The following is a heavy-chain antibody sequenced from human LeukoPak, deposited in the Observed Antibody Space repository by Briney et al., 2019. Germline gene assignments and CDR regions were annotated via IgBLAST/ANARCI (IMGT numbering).Heavy chain of an antibody. CDR2: INPNSGGT. D-gene: IGHD2-15*01. CDR1: GYTFTGYY. V-gene: IGHV1-2*02. CDR3: ARDDKRRYCSGGSCLGGY. Sequence: ASVKVSCKASGYTFTGYYMHWVRQAPGQGLEWMGWINPNSGGTNYAQKFQGRVTMTRDTSISTAYMELSRLRSDGTAVYYCARDDKRRYCSGGSCLGGYWGQGTLVTVSS. J-gene: IGHJ4*02.